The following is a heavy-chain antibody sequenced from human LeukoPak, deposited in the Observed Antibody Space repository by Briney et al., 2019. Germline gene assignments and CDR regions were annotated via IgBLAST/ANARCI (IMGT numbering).Heavy chain of an antibody. CDR3: ASKAAGKISG. CDR2: VDYSGTT. J-gene: IGHJ4*02. CDR1: GGSVRSGNYY. D-gene: IGHD6-13*01. V-gene: IGHV4-61*01. Sequence: SETLSLTCSVSGGSVRSGNYYWSWIRQPPGKGLEWIGHVDYSGTTSYNPSLKSRVTISVDTSKNQFSLKLSSVTAADTAVYYCASKAAGKISGWGQGTLVTVSS.